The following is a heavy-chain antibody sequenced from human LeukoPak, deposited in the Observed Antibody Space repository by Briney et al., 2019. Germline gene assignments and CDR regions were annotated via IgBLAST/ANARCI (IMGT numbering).Heavy chain of an antibody. CDR2: ISSSSSYI. CDR3: AREAHSSSWYVY. D-gene: IGHD6-13*01. Sequence: GGSLRLSFAASGFTFSNAWMSWVRQAPGKGLEWVSSISSSSSYIYYADSVKGRFTISRDNAKNSLYLQMNSLRAEDTAVYYCAREAHSSSWYVYWGQGTLVTVSS. CDR1: GFTFSNAW. V-gene: IGHV3-21*01. J-gene: IGHJ4*02.